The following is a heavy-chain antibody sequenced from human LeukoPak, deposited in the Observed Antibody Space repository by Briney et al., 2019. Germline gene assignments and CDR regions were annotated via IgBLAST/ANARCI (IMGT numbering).Heavy chain of an antibody. V-gene: IGHV3-30-3*01. CDR1: GFTFRSYA. Sequence: GGSLRLSCAASGFTFRSYAMHWVRQAPGKGLEWVAVMSYDGSNKYYADSVKGRFTISRDNSKNTLDLQMNSLRAEDTAVYYCARPLGYCSSTSCYGWGYWGQGTLVTVSS. CDR3: ARPLGYCSSTSCYGWGY. J-gene: IGHJ4*02. CDR2: MSYDGSNK. D-gene: IGHD2-2*01.